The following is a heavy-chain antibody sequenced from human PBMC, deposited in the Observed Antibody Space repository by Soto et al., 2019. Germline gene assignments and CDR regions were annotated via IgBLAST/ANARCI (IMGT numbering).Heavy chain of an antibody. D-gene: IGHD2-15*01. CDR1: GGSISSGDYY. J-gene: IGHJ4*02. CDR2: IYYSGST. CDR3: ARTYCSGGSCYNDY. Sequence: LTCTVSGGSISSGDYYWSWIRQPPGKGLEWIGYIYYSGSTYYNPSLKSRVTISVDTSKNQFSLKLSSVTAADTAVYYCARTYCSGGSCYNDYWGQGTLVTVSS. V-gene: IGHV4-30-4*01.